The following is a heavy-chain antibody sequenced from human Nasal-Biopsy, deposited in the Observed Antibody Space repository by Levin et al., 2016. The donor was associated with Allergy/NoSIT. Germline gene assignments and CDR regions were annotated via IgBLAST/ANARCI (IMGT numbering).Heavy chain of an antibody. CDR1: RLRVSNSA. J-gene: IGHJ6*04. V-gene: IGHV3-30-3*01. CDR2: ISYNGNNI. D-gene: IGHD3-9*01. CDR3: GSSTGHCFMSSCQLADV. Sequence: GGSLRLSCEASRLRVSNSAIHWIRQVPGKGLEWVAVISYNGNNIYYGDSVKGRFTISRDNFKNTVYVQMNNLRSDDTALYYCGSSTGHCFMSSCQLADVWGKGTTVTVSS.